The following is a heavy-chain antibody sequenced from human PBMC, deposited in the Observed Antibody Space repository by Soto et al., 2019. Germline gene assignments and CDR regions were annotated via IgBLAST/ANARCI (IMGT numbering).Heavy chain of an antibody. CDR1: GFSLSTNGVG. J-gene: IGHJ4*02. CDR3: AHSPRITMYDY. V-gene: IGHV2-5*02. D-gene: IGHD3-10*02. Sequence: HITLKESGPTLVKPTQTLTLTCTFSGFSLSTNGVGVGWIRQPPGKALEWLALIYWDDDKRYSPSLKSRLTITKDSSKNRVVLTMTNMDPVDTATYYCAHSPRITMYDYWGQGTLVTVSS. CDR2: IYWDDDK.